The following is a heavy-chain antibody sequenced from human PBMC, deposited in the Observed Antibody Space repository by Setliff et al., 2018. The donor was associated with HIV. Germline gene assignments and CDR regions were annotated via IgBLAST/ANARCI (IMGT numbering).Heavy chain of an antibody. CDR2: IDPEDGET. Sequence: ASVKVSCKASGYTFTDYYMNWVQQAPGKGLEWMGRIDPEDGETAYAEKFQGRVTITTERSRDTVYMELRRLRSEDTAVYYCATGYSFGPRTDYHYYYIDVWGKGTTVTVSS. CDR3: ATGYSFGPRTDYHYYYIDV. D-gene: IGHD4-4*01. J-gene: IGHJ6*03. V-gene: IGHV1-69-2*01. CDR1: GYTFTDYY.